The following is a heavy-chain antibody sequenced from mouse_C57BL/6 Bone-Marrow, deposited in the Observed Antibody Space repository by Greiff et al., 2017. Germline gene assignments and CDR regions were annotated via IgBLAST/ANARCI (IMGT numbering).Heavy chain of an antibody. CDR2: IHPNSGST. CDR3: ARGGYGSSYPHYWYFDV. V-gene: IGHV1-64*01. Sequence: VQLQPSGPELVRPGASVKISCKASGYTFTSYWMHWVKQRPGQGLEWIGMIHPNSGSTNYNAKFKSKATLTVDKSSSTAYMQLSSLTSEDSAVYYCARGGYGSSYPHYWYFDVWGTGTTVTVSS. D-gene: IGHD1-1*01. J-gene: IGHJ1*03. CDR1: GYTFTSYW.